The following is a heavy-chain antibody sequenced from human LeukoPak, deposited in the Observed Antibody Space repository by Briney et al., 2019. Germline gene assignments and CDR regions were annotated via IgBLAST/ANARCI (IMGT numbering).Heavy chain of an antibody. CDR2: INPNSGGT. V-gene: IGHV1-2*02. CDR3: ARARYSSGYYILFDY. J-gene: IGHJ4*02. Sequence: ASVKVPCQASGYTFTGYYMHWVRQAPGQGLEWMGWINPNSGGTNYAQKFQGRVTMTRDTSISTAYMELSRLRSDDTAVYYCARARYSSGYYILFDYWGQGTLVTVSS. CDR1: GYTFTGYY. D-gene: IGHD3-22*01.